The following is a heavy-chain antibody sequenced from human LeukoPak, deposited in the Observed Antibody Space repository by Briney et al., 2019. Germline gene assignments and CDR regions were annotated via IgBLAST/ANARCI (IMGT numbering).Heavy chain of an antibody. CDR2: INHSGST. CDR1: GGSFSGYY. V-gene: IGHV4-34*01. D-gene: IGHD3-16*02. J-gene: IGHJ5*02. Sequence: SETLSLTCAVYGGSFSGYYGSWIRQPPGKGLEWIGEINHSGSTNYNPSLKSRVTISVDTSKNQFSLKLSSVTAADTAVYYCARGEGDYVWGSYRYVSGWFDPWGQGTLVTVSS. CDR3: ARGEGDYVWGSYRYVSGWFDP.